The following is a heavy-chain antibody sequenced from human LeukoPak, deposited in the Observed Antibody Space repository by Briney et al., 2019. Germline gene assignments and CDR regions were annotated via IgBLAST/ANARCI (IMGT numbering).Heavy chain of an antibody. D-gene: IGHD3-3*01. CDR3: AKVPPTIFGVVIEIYYFDY. V-gene: IGHV3-23*01. CDR1: GFTFSSYA. J-gene: IGHJ4*02. CDR2: IIGSGGST. Sequence: GGXXRLSCAASGFTFSSYAMSWVRQAPGKGVEWVSAIIGSGGSTYYSDSVKGRVTISRDKSKKKMYLQMNSLRAEDTAVYYCAKVPPTIFGVVIEIYYFDYWGQGTLVTVSS.